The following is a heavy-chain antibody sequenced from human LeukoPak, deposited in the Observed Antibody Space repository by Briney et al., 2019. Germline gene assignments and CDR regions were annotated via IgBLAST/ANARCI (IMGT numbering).Heavy chain of an antibody. CDR2: LSSSGSAF. CDR1: GFTFRSYE. Sequence: GGSLTLSCEDSGFTFRSYEMNWVRQAPGKGLEWIAYLSSSGSAFSYADSVKGRFTIARDNAKNSVYLEMNSLRAEDTAVYYCAKAPSAGYDRNYFDYWGQGTLVTVSS. D-gene: IGHD5-12*01. V-gene: IGHV3-48*03. J-gene: IGHJ4*02. CDR3: AKAPSAGYDRNYFDY.